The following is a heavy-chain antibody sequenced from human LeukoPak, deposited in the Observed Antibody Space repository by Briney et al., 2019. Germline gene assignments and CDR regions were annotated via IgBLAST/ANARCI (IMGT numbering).Heavy chain of an antibody. CDR1: GFTFCSYS. CDR2: ISSSSSYI. V-gene: IGHV3-21*01. D-gene: IGHD3-10*01. J-gene: IGHJ4*02. Sequence: GGSLRLSCAASGFTFCSYSMNWVRQAPGKGLEWVSSISSSSSYIYYADSVKGRFTISRDNAKNSLYLQMNSLRAEDTAVYYCARDRTTMVRGVSNDYWGQGTLVTVSS. CDR3: ARDRTTMVRGVSNDY.